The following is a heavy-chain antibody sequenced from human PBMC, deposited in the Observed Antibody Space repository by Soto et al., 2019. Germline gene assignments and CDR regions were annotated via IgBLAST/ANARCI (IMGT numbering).Heavy chain of an antibody. CDR2: IYHSGST. J-gene: IGHJ5*01. V-gene: IGHV4-30-2*01. CDR1: GGSISSGGYS. D-gene: IGHD2-8*02. CDR3: AGCVFCADGGVYHYITVSDS. Sequence: ASETLSLTCAVSGGSISSGGYSWSWIRQPPGKGLEWIGYIYHSGSTYYNPSLKSRVTISVDRSKNQFSLKLSSVTAADPAVDYCAGCVFCADGGVYHYITVSDSWGQGTLVTVSS.